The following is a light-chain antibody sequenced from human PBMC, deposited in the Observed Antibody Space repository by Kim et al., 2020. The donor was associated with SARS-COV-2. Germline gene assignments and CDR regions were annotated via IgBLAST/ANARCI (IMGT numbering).Light chain of an antibody. CDR2: GAT. CDR1: QSVRSSY. Sequence: SPGERANLSCRASQSVRSSYLAWYQHRPGQAPRRLIYGATSRATGIPDRFSGSGSGTDFTLTISRLEPEDVAVYFCQQYGRSPVSFGGGTKVEIK. J-gene: IGKJ4*01. V-gene: IGKV3-20*01. CDR3: QQYGRSPVS.